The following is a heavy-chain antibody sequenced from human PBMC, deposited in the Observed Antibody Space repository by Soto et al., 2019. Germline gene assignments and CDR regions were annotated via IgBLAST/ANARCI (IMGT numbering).Heavy chain of an antibody. D-gene: IGHD3-3*02. Sequence: QVQLQQWGAGLLKPSETLSLTCAVYGGSFSGHYWSWIRQPPGKGLEWIGEVDHRGSTSYVSSLKSRATISVDTSNRQFSLKLTSVTAADTAVYYCAKALGRPPQGDYWGQGTLVTVSS. CDR2: VDHRGST. V-gene: IGHV4-34*01. CDR1: GGSFSGHY. J-gene: IGHJ4*02. CDR3: AKALGRPPQGDY.